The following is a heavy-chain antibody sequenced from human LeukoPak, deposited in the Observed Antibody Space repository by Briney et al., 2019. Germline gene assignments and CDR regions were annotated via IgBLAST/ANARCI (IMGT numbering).Heavy chain of an antibody. V-gene: IGHV3-33*08. D-gene: IGHD4-17*01. J-gene: IGHJ3*02. CDR2: IWYDGSNK. CDR1: GFTFSSYA. Sequence: GGSLRLSCAASGFTFSSYAMSWVRQAPGKGLERVAVIWYDGSNKYYADSVKGRFTISRDNSKNTLYLQMNSLRAEDTAVYYCAREKHGDYYDAFDIWGQGTMVTVSS. CDR3: AREKHGDYYDAFDI.